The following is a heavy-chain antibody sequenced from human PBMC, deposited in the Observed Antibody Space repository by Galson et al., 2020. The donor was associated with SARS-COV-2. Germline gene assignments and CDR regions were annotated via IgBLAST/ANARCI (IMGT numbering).Heavy chain of an antibody. CDR2: ISSTSSYI. D-gene: IGHD3-22*01. Sequence: KNGESLKISSAASGFTFSSYSMNWVRQAPGNGLEWVPSISSTSSYIYYADSVKGRFTISRDNAKNSLYLQMNSLRAEDTAVYYCARGFHYYDGSGPHDYWGQGTLVTVSS. CDR1: GFTFSSYS. V-gene: IGHV3-21*01. CDR3: ARGFHYYDGSGPHDY. J-gene: IGHJ4*02.